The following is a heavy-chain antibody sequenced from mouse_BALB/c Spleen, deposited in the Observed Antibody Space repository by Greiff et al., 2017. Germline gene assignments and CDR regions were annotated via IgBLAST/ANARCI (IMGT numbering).Heavy chain of an antibody. CDR2: IYPGNSDT. J-gene: IGHJ3*01. Sequence: VQLQQSGTVLARPGASVKMSCKASGYTFTSYWMHWVKQRPGQGLEWIGAIYPGNSDTSYNQKFKGKAKLTAVTSTSTAYMELSSLTNEDSAVYYCTRATYYYGSSYVWFAYWGQGTLVTVSA. CDR3: TRATYYYGSSYVWFAY. V-gene: IGHV1-5*01. CDR1: GYTFTSYW. D-gene: IGHD1-1*01.